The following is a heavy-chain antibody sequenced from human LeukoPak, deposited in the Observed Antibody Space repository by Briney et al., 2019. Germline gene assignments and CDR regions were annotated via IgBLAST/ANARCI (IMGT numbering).Heavy chain of an antibody. J-gene: IGHJ4*02. V-gene: IGHV3-21*01. Sequence: GGSLRLSCAASGFTFSSYSMNWVRQAPGKGLEWVSSISSSSSYIYYADSVKGRFTISRDNAKNSLYLQMNSLRAEDTAVYYCARDRWSYDILTGEAFDYWGQGTLVTVSS. D-gene: IGHD3-9*01. CDR2: ISSSSSYI. CDR3: ARDRWSYDILTGEAFDY. CDR1: GFTFSSYS.